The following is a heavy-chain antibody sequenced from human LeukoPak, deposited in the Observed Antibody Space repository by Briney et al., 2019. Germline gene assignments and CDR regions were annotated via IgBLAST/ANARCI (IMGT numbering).Heavy chain of an antibody. CDR2: FYYSGNT. D-gene: IGHD3-10*01. CDR1: GGSIRSTTYY. J-gene: IGHJ4*02. Sequence: PSETLSLTCSVSGGSIRSTTYYWGWIRQPPGKRLEWIASFYYSGNTYYSPSLTSRVTISVDTSKNQFSLNLRFVTAADTAVYYCASGYGSGSSPLRFDYWGQGTLVTVSS. CDR3: ASGYGSGSSPLRFDY. V-gene: IGHV4-39*07.